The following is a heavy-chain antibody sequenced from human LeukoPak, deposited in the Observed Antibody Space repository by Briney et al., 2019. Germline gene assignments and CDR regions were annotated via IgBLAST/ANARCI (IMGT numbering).Heavy chain of an antibody. J-gene: IGHJ6*03. V-gene: IGHV4-34*01. D-gene: IGHD3-10*01. Sequence: SETLSLTCAVYGGSFSGYYWSWIRQPPGKGLEWIGEINDSGSTNYNPSLKSRVTISVDTSKNQFSLKLTSVTAADTAVYYCARGSSDYYYYMDVWGKGTTVTISS. CDR1: GGSFSGYY. CDR2: INDSGST. CDR3: ARGSSDYYYYMDV.